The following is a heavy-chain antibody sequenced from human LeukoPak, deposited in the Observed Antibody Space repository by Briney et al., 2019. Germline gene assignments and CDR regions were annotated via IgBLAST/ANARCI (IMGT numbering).Heavy chain of an antibody. CDR2: IKTDGNGA. V-gene: IGHV3-74*01. D-gene: IGHD3-10*01. CDR1: GFSFSSYW. J-gene: IGHJ4*02. CDR3: GRDLVYGSGSLDN. Sequence: TGGSLRLSCAASGFSFSSYWMHWVRQVTGKCLVWVSRIKTDGNGANYADSVTGRFTISRDNAKNTLFLQMNSLRVEDTAVYYCGRDLVYGSGSLDNWGQGTLVIVSS.